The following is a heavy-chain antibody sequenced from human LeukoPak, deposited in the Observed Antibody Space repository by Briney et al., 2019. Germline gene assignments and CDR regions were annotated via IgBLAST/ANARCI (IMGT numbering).Heavy chain of an antibody. CDR1: GGSISSYY. V-gene: IGHV4-59*12. Sequence: SETLSLTCTVSGGSISSYYWSWIRQPPGKGLEWIGYIYYSGSTNYNPSLKSRVTISVDTSKNQFSLKLSSVTAADTAVYYCARGRTYYYGSGSYYYGYWGQGTLVTVSS. J-gene: IGHJ4*02. CDR3: ARGRTYYYGSGSYYYGY. CDR2: IYYSGST. D-gene: IGHD3-10*01.